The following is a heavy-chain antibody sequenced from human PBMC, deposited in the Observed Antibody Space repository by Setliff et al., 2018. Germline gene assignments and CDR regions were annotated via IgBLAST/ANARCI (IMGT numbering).Heavy chain of an antibody. CDR3: ARASSGWYSAYYYYMDV. V-gene: IGHV4-34*01. Sequence: SETLSLTCAVYGGSFSGYYWSWIRQPPGKGLEWIGHINRRGSTNFSPSLKSRVTISLDTSKNQFSLNLTSVTAADTAVYYCARASSGWYSAYYYYMDVWGKGTTVTVSS. J-gene: IGHJ6*03. CDR1: GGSFSGYY. D-gene: IGHD6-19*01. CDR2: INRRGST.